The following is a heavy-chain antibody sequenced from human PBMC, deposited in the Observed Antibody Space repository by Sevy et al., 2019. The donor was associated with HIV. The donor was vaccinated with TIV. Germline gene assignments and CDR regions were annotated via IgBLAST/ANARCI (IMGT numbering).Heavy chain of an antibody. J-gene: IGHJ5*02. CDR2: ISHTTTT. D-gene: IGHD3-22*01. Sequence: GGSLRLSCKVSGFTFSVYTMHWVRQAPGKGLEWVSSISHTTTTYYADSVRGRFTISRDNAKNSLYPEMNSLRDDDTAVYYCAREAYYYDSREENWFDPWGQGTLVTVSS. CDR3: AREAYYYDSREENWFDP. CDR1: GFTFSVYT. V-gene: IGHV3-48*02.